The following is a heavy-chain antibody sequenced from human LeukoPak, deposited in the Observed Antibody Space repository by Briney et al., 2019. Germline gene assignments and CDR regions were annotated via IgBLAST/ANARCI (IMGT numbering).Heavy chain of an antibody. D-gene: IGHD6-19*01. CDR1: GFTFSSYS. J-gene: IGHJ5*02. CDR2: ISSSSSYI. V-gene: IGHV3-21*01. CDR3: AKEKALAGTVSRNWFDP. Sequence: PGGSLRLSCAASGFTFSSYSMNWVRQAPGKGLEWVSSISSSSSYIYYADSVKGRFTISRDNSKNTLYLQMNSLRAEDTAVYYCAKEKALAGTVSRNWFDPWGQGTLVTVSS.